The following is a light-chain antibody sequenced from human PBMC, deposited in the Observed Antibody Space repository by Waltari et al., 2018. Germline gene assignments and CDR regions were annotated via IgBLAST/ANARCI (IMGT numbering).Light chain of an antibody. J-gene: IGKJ4*01. V-gene: IGKV3-20*01. CDR2: GAF. CDR3: QQYGSSPLT. Sequence: EIVLTQSPGTLSLSPGERASLSCRASQSVSRSYLAWYQQKPGQPPRLLIYGAFSRATGIPDRVSGSGSGTDFTLTISRLEPEDFAVYYCQQYGSSPLTFGGGTKVEIK. CDR1: QSVSRSY.